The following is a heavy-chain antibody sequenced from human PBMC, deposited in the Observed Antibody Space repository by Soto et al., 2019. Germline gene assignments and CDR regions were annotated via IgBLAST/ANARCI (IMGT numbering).Heavy chain of an antibody. CDR1: GGSFNYYY. D-gene: IGHD2-8*02. J-gene: IGHJ4*02. V-gene: IGHV4-34*01. CDR2: FNHSGIT. CDR3: ARDKITGLFDY. Sequence: PSETLSLTCGVYGGSFNYYYWNWIRQPPGKGLEWIGEFNHSGITNYNPSLKSRVTISVDTSKNQFSLRLSSVTAADTAVYYCARDKITGLFDYWGQGTLVTVSS.